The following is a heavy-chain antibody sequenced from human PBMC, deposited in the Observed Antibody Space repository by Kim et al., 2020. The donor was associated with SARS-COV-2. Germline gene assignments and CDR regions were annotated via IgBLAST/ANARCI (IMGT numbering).Heavy chain of an antibody. J-gene: IGHJ4*02. D-gene: IGHD2-15*01. Sequence: SPSFQGQVTISADKSISTAYLQWSSLKASDTAMYYCARQPCSGGSCYSNYWGQGTLVTVSS. V-gene: IGHV5-51*01. CDR3: ARQPCSGGSCYSNY.